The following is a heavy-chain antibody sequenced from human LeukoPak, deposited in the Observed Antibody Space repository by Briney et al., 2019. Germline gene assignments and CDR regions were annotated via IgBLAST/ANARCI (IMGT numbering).Heavy chain of an antibody. D-gene: IGHD3-10*01. CDR1: GYTFINYY. CDR3: ARNRRVVRGVIIVENYYYYMDV. Sequence: ASVKVSCKASGYTFINYYMHWVRQAPGQGREWMGGIIPIFGTVNYAQKFQGRVTITADESTSTVYMELSSLRSEDTAVYYCARNRRVVRGVIIVENYYYYMDVWGKGTTVTISS. CDR2: IIPIFGTV. J-gene: IGHJ6*03. V-gene: IGHV1-69*13.